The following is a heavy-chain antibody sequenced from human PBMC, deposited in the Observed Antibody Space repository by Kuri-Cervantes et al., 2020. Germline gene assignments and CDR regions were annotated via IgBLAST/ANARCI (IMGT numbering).Heavy chain of an antibody. CDR3: ARDWEAARVFDY. CDR2: ISWNSGSI. D-gene: IGHD6-6*01. Sequence: SLKISCAASGFTFDDYAMHWVRQAPGKGLEWVSGISWNSGSIGYADSVKGRFTISRDNAKNSLYLQMNSLRDEDTAVYYCARDWEAARVFDYWGQGTLVTVSS. J-gene: IGHJ4*02. CDR1: GFTFDDYA. V-gene: IGHV3-9*01.